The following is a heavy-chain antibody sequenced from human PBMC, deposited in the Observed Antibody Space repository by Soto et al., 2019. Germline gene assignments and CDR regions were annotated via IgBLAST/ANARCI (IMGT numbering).Heavy chain of an antibody. V-gene: IGHV3-23*01. CDR3: AKESFILVLSAAPACLDS. Sequence: GGYLRLSCAASGFSFASYAMAWVRQAPGKGVEWVSGIDAGGGRTYYADSVKGRFTISRDNSRNTLFLQMDKLRGEDTAIYYCAKESFILVLSAAPACLDSWGQGTLVTVSS. J-gene: IGHJ4*02. CDR1: GFSFASYA. D-gene: IGHD6-25*01. CDR2: IDAGGGRT.